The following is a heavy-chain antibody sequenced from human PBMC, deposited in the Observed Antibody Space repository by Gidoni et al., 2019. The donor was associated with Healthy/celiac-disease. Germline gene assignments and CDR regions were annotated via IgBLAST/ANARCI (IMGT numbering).Heavy chain of an antibody. CDR1: GGSISSYY. J-gene: IGHJ4*02. Sequence: QVQLQESGPGLVKPSETLSLTCTVSGGSISSYYWSWIRQPPGKGLEWIGYIYYSGSTHYNPSLKSRVTISVDTSKNQFSLKLSSVTAADTAVYYCARSTVTTIFDYWGQGTLVTVSS. V-gene: IGHV4-59*08. CDR3: ARSTVTTIFDY. D-gene: IGHD4-17*01. CDR2: IYYSGST.